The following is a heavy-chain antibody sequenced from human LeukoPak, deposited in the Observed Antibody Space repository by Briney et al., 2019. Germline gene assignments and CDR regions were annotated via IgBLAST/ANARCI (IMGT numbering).Heavy chain of an antibody. D-gene: IGHD2-15*01. CDR3: AKVRYCSGGSCYPFDY. J-gene: IGHJ4*02. CDR2: ISGSGGST. V-gene: IGHV3-23*01. CDR1: GFTFSSYA. Sequence: HPGGSLRLSCAASGFTFSSYAMSWVRQAPGKGLEWVSAISGSGGSTYYAASVKGRFTISRDNSKNTLYLQMNSLRAEDTAVYYCAKVRYCSGGSCYPFDYWGQGTLVNVSS.